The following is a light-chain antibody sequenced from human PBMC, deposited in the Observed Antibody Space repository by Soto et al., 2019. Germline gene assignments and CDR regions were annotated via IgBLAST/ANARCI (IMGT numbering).Light chain of an antibody. Sequence: DAVLTQSPLSLPVTLGQPASISCRSSQSLVFGDGNTYLNWFQQRPGQSPRRLIYKVSNRDSGVPDRFSGSASGTDFTLKISRVEAEDVGLYYCMKATHLPYTFGQGTKVDSK. CDR2: KVS. V-gene: IGKV2-30*01. CDR1: QSLVFGDGNTY. CDR3: MKATHLPYT. J-gene: IGKJ2*01.